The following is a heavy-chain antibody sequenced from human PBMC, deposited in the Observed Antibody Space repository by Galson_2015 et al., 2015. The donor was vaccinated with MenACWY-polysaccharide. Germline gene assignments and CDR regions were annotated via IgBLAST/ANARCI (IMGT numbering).Heavy chain of an antibody. J-gene: IGHJ4*02. D-gene: IGHD4-11*01. Sequence: SLRLSCAASGFTFSTYTMTWVRQAPGKGLEWVSSVSSGSGTIYYAESVKGRFTISRDNAQSSLYLQLNSLRDEDTAVYYCARVAYSSRTFDHWGQGALVIVSS. V-gene: IGHV3-48*02. CDR1: GFTFSTYT. CDR3: ARVAYSSRTFDH. CDR2: VSSGSGTI.